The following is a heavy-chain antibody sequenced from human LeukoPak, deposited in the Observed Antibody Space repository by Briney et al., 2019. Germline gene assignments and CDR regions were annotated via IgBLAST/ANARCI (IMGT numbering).Heavy chain of an antibody. J-gene: IGHJ4*02. V-gene: IGHV3-23*01. Sequence: QPGGSLRLSCAVSGSILSNYGMSWVRQAPGKGLEWVAGISDRGSRTNYADSVKGRFIISTDHPKNTLYLQMNSLRAEETAVYFCAKRGVVIRVILVGFHKEAYYFDSWGKGALVTVSS. D-gene: IGHD3-22*01. CDR1: GSILSNYG. CDR2: ISDRGSRT. CDR3: AKRGVVIRVILVGFHKEAYYFDS.